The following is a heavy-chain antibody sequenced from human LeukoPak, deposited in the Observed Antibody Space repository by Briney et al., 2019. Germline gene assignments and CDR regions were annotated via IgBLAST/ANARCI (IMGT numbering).Heavy chain of an antibody. Sequence: PSETLSLTCTVYGGSFSGYYWSWIRQPPGKGLEWIGEINHSGSTNYNPSLKSRVTISVDTSKNRFSLKLSSVTAADTAVYYCARYGNCGGDCYLDYWGQGTLVTVSS. V-gene: IGHV4-34*01. D-gene: IGHD2-21*02. CDR2: INHSGST. CDR3: ARYGNCGGDCYLDY. CDR1: GGSFSGYY. J-gene: IGHJ4*02.